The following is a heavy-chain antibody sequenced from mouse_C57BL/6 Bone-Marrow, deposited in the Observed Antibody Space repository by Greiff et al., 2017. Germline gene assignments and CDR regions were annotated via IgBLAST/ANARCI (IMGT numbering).Heavy chain of an antibody. CDR2: IDPSDSYT. V-gene: IGHV1-59*01. CDR3: ARFYGSSYWYFDV. J-gene: IGHJ1*03. CDR1: GYTFTSYC. Sequence: QVQLQQPGAELVRPGTSVTLSCKASGYTFTSYCMHWVKQRPGQGLEWIGMIDPSDSYTNYNQKLKGKATLTVDPSSSTAYMQLSSLTSEDSAVYYCARFYGSSYWYFDVWGTGTTVTVSS. D-gene: IGHD1-1*01.